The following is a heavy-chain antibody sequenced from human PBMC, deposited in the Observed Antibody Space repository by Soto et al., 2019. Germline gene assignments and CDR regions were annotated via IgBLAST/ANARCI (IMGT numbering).Heavy chain of an antibody. CDR2: IYWDDDK. CDR3: IQSRCGDDCLQSYASYYYYGMDV. J-gene: IGHJ6*02. V-gene: IGHV2-5*02. Sequence: GSGPTLVNPTQTLTLTCTFSAFSLSTGGVGVGWIRQPPGKSLEWLALIYWDDDKRYSPSLRSRLTITKDTSKNQVVLTMTNMDPVDTATYYCIQSRCGDDCLQSYASYYYYGMDVWGQGTTVTVSS. D-gene: IGHD2-21*02. CDR1: AFSLSTGGVG.